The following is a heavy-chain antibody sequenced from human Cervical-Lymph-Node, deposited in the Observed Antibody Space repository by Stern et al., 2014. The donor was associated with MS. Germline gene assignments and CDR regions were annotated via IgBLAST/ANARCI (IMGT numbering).Heavy chain of an antibody. J-gene: IGHJ6*02. CDR1: EYTHNNYL. D-gene: IGHD2-15*01. V-gene: IGHV1-46*02. CDR3: AVRYCSGGRCYSVPDV. CDR2: IYPSGAT. Sequence: VQLVESGSEVKKPGASVKVSCKASEYTHNNYLIHWVRQAPGQRPDRMGVIYPSGATNYAQKVQDRVTMTTDASTSTFYMELSRLRSEDTAVYYCAVRYCSGGRCYSVPDVWGQGTTVIVSS.